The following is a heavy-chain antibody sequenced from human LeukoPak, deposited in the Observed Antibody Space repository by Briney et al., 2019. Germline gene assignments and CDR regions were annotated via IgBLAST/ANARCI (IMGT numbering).Heavy chain of an antibody. CDR1: GGSISSYY. J-gene: IGHJ4*02. CDR2: IYISGST. CDR3: ARDCADTYCYSYYFDY. V-gene: IGHV4-4*07. Sequence: SETLSLTCTVSGGSISSYYWSWIRQPAGKGLEWIGRIYISGSTNYNPSLRSRVTISVDKSKNQFSLNLSSVTAADTAVYYCARDCADTYCYSYYFDYWGQGTLVTVSS. D-gene: IGHD2-15*01.